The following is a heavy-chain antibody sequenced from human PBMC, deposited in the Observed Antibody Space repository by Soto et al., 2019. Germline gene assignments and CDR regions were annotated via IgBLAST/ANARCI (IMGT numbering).Heavy chain of an antibody. CDR3: ARDLWVTPEISDFYYYYGMDV. Sequence: QVQLVESGGGVVQPGRSLRLSCAASGFTFSSYAMHWVRQAPGKGLEWVAVISYDGSNKYYADSVKGRFTISRDNSKNXGXLXTNRLRAEDTAVYYCARDLWVTPEISDFYYYYGMDVWGQGTTVTVSS. D-gene: IGHD1-26*01. CDR2: ISYDGSNK. V-gene: IGHV3-30-3*01. J-gene: IGHJ6*02. CDR1: GFTFSSYA.